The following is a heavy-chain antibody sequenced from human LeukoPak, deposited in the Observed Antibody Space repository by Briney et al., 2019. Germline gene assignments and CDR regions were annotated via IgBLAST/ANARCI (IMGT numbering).Heavy chain of an antibody. CDR1: GYTFTGYY. CDR2: INPNSGGT. V-gene: IGHV1-2*02. D-gene: IGHD2-15*01. J-gene: IGHJ6*02. CDR3: ARGLHCSGGSCLAMDV. Sequence: ASVKVSCTASGYTFTGYYMHWVRLAPGQGLEWMGWINPNSGGTNYAQKFQGRVTMTRDTSISTAYMELSRLRSDDTAVYYCARGLHCSGGSCLAMDVWGQGTTVTVSS.